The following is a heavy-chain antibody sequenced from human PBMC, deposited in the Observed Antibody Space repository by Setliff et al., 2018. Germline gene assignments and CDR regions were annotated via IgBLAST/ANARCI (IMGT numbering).Heavy chain of an antibody. CDR2: INSDGSGT. CDR3: VAVRWNYPTV. CDR1: GFTFNTYW. D-gene: IGHD1-7*01. V-gene: IGHV3-74*01. J-gene: IGHJ4*02. Sequence: GGSLRLSCAASGFTFNTYWMHWVRQAPGKELVWFSHINSDGSGTSYADSVKGRFTISRDNAKNTLYLQMNSLRAEDTAVFYCVAVRWNYPTVWGQGTLVTVSS.